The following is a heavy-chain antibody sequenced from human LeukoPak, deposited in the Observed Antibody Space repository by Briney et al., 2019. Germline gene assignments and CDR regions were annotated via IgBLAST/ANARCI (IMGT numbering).Heavy chain of an antibody. Sequence: KTSETLSLTCTVSGGSISSYYWSWIRQPAGKGLEWIGRIYTSGSTNYNPSLKSRVTMSVDTSKNQFSLKLSSVTAADTAVYYCARDPGYSSGYYMDVWGKGTTVTVSS. D-gene: IGHD6-19*01. CDR3: ARDPGYSSGYYMDV. CDR1: GGSISSYY. CDR2: IYTSGST. V-gene: IGHV4-4*07. J-gene: IGHJ6*03.